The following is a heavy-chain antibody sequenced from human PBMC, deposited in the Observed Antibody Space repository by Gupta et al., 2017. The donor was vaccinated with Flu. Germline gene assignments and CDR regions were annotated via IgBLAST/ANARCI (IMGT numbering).Heavy chain of an antibody. CDR1: GVSISTSNYY. CDR2: IYYSGYT. D-gene: IGHD5-12*01. CDR3: AKVPSAYSSTGYFDH. J-gene: IGHJ4*02. Sequence: QLQLQVSGPGLVKPSATLPLTCTGSGVSISTSNYYWGWIRQSPGKGLEWIGSIYYSGYTYYNPSLKSRVTISVDTSKNHFSLKLTSVTAADTAVYYCAKVPSAYSSTGYFDHWGQGTLVTVSS. V-gene: IGHV4-39*02.